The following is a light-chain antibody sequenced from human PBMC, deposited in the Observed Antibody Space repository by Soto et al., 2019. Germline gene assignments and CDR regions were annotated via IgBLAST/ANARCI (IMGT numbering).Light chain of an antibody. J-gene: IGKJ1*01. CDR1: QSVLYSSNNKNY. CDR3: QQYYSTLTWT. V-gene: IGKV4-1*01. CDR2: WAS. Sequence: DIVMTQSPDSLAVSLGERATINCKSSQSVLYSSNNKNYLAWYQQKPGQPPKLLICWASTRESGVPDRFSGSGSGTDFTLTISSLQAEDVAVYYCQQYYSTLTWTFGQGTKVDIK.